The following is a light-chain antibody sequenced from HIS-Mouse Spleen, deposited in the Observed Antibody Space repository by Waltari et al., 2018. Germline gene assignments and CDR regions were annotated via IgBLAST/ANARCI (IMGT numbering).Light chain of an antibody. Sequence: QAVLTQPSSLSASPGASASLTCTLRSGLNVGTYRIYWYQQKPGSPPQYLLRYKSDSDTQQGSGVPSRFSGSKDASANAGILLISGLQSEDEADYYCYSTDSSGNHRVFGGGTKLTVL. CDR1: SGLNVGTYR. J-gene: IGLJ2*01. CDR3: YSTDSSGNHRV. CDR2: YKSDSDT. V-gene: IGLV5-45*03.